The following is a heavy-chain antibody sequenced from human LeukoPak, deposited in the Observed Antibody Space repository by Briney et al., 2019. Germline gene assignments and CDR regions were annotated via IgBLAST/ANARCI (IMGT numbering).Heavy chain of an antibody. V-gene: IGHV3-23*01. CDR1: GFTFSSYA. Sequence: GGSLRLSCAASGFTFSSYAMSWVRQAPGRGLEWVSAISGSGGSTYYADSVKGRFTISRDNSKNTLYLQMNSLRAEDTAVYYCAKFLPTHIVVANYYFDYWGQGTLVTVSP. D-gene: IGHD2-21*01. CDR2: ISGSGGST. J-gene: IGHJ4*02. CDR3: AKFLPTHIVVANYYFDY.